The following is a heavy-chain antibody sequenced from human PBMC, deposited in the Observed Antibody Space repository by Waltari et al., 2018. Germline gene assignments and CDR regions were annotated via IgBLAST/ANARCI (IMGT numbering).Heavy chain of an antibody. CDR3: AKEVAVAGTPYFDY. D-gene: IGHD6-19*01. CDR1: GMNLAFYA. J-gene: IGHJ4*02. Sequence: EVQLLDSGGGLVQPGGSLRISCAAAGMNLAFYALSWVRQAPGKGPEWVSAISGPGDTYYADSVKGRFTISKDSSKNTLYLQMHNLIAEDTAVYYCAKEVAVAGTPYFDYWGQGTLVTVSS. CDR2: ISGPGDT. V-gene: IGHV3-23*01.